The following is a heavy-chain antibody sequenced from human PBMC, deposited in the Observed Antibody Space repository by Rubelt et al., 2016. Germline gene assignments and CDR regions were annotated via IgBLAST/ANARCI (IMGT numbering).Heavy chain of an antibody. Sequence: QLQLVQSGAEVKKPGASVKVSCKASGYTFTSYGISWVRQAPGQGLEWMGWISAYNGNTNHAQKLQGRVTMTTDASTSTAYMGRRSLRSDDTAVYYCARGPTTRFTSTGWFDPWGQGTLVTVSS. V-gene: IGHV1-18*01. CDR1: GYTFTSYG. CDR2: ISAYNGNT. D-gene: IGHD5-12*01. CDR3: ARGPTTRFTSTGWFDP. J-gene: IGHJ5*02.